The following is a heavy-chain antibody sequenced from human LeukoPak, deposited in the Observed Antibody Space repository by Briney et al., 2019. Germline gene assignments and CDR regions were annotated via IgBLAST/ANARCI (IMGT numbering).Heavy chain of an antibody. D-gene: IGHD3-3*01. Sequence: GRSLRLSCAASGFTFSSYNMNWVRQAPGKGLEWVSYISSSSSIIYYADSVKGRFTISRDNGKSSLYLQMNSLRAEDTAVYYCAKSGRYYYYGMDVWGQGTTVTVSS. CDR1: GFTFSSYN. CDR3: AKSGRYYYYGMDV. V-gene: IGHV3-48*01. J-gene: IGHJ6*02. CDR2: ISSSSSII.